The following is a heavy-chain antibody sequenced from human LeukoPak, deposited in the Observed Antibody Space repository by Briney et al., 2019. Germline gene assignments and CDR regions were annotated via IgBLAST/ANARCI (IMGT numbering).Heavy chain of an antibody. CDR2: ISAYNGNT. J-gene: IGHJ4*02. V-gene: IGHV1-18*04. CDR3: AIFPIVVVPAAKPGDY. CDR1: GYTFTGYY. D-gene: IGHD2-2*01. Sequence: GASVKVSCKASGYTFTGYYMHWVRQAPGQGLEWMGWISAYNGNTNYAQKLQGRVTMTTDTSTSTAYMELRSLRSDDTAVYYCAIFPIVVVPAAKPGDYWGQGTLVTVSS.